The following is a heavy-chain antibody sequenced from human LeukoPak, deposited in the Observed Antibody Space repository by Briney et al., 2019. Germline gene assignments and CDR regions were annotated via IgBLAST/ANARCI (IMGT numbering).Heavy chain of an antibody. J-gene: IGHJ6*04. D-gene: IGHD6-13*01. V-gene: IGHV4-30-4*08. CDR1: GGSISSGDYY. CDR2: IYYSGST. CDR3: ARESLIPAAGGMDV. Sequence: SETLSLTCSVSGGSISSGDYYWSWIRQPPGKGLEWIGYIYYSGSTYYNPSLQSRVTISVDTSENQFSLKVSSVTAADTAVYYCARESLIPAAGGMDVWGRGTTVTVSS.